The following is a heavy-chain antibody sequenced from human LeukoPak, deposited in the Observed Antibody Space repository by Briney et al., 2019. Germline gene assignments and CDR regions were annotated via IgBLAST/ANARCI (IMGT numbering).Heavy chain of an antibody. CDR1: GGSISSYY. D-gene: IGHD3-10*01. V-gene: IGHV4-34*01. Sequence: SETLSLTCTVSGGSISSYYWSWIRQPAGKGLEWIGEINHSGSTNYNPSLKSRVTISVDTSKNQFSLKLSSVTAADTAVYYCARTMVRGVTPFDYWGQGTLVTVSS. J-gene: IGHJ4*02. CDR3: ARTMVRGVTPFDY. CDR2: INHSGST.